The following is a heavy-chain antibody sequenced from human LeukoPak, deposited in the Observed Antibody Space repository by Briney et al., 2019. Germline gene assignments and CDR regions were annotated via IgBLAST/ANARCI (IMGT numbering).Heavy chain of an antibody. V-gene: IGHV1-2*04. J-gene: IGHJ3*02. CDR2: INPNSSGT. CDR3: ARGGYYNILTGYETADAFDI. D-gene: IGHD3-9*01. CDR1: GYTFTGYY. Sequence: EASVKVSCKASGYTFTGYYMHWVRQAPGQGLEWMGWINPNSSGTNYAQKFQGWVTMTRDTSISTAYMELSRLRSDDTAVYYCARGGYYNILTGYETADAFDIWGRGTMVTVSS.